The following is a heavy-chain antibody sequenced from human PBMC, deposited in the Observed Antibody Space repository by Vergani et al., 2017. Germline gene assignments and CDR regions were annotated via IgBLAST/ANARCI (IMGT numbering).Heavy chain of an antibody. CDR1: GFSLSTSGVG. CDR2: IYWDDDK. CDR3: AHLTSATVVVSSSYYFDY. Sequence: QITLKESGPTLVKPTQTLTLTCTFSGFSLSTSGVGVGWIRQPPGKALEWLALIYWDDDKRYSPSLKSRLTITKDTSKNQVVLTMTNMDPVDTATYYCAHLTSATVVVSSSYYFDYWGQGTLVTVSS. V-gene: IGHV2-5*02. J-gene: IGHJ4*02. D-gene: IGHD2-21*01.